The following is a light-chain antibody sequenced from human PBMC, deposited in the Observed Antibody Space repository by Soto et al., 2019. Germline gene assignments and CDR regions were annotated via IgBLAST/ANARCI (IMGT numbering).Light chain of an antibody. V-gene: IGKV1-39*01. CDR2: GSS. J-gene: IGKJ1*01. CDR3: QHYNSYSEA. CDR1: QSIGTY. Sequence: DIEMTQSPSSLSASVGDRVTISCRASQSIGTYLNWYQQKPGKPPKFLIFGSSSLHRGVPSRFSGSGSGAEFTLTINSLQPDDFATYYCQHYNSYSEAFGQGTKVDIK.